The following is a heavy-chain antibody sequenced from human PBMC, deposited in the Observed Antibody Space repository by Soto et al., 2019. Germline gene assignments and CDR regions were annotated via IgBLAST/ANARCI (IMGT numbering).Heavy chain of an antibody. CDR3: ARGTDYADLGNAEYFHP. Sequence: QVQLVESGGGVVQPGRSLRLSCAASGFNFRTYGIHWVRQAPGKGLXXXXLIAKDGSHSYYAHSVKGRFTTSRDNSQNKAFLQVNSLRADDTAVYFCARGTDYADLGNAEYFHPWGQGTLVTVSS. J-gene: IGHJ1*01. CDR1: GFNFRTYG. CDR2: IAKDGSHS. V-gene: IGHV3-30*03. D-gene: IGHD4-17*01.